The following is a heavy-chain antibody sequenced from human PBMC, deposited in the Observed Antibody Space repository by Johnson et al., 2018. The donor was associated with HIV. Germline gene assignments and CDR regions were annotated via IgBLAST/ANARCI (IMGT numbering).Heavy chain of an antibody. Sequence: QVQLVESGGGVVQPGRSLRLFCAASGFTFSTYAMHWVRQAPGKGLEWVAVISYDGSNKYYADSVKGRFTISRDNSKNTLYLQMNSLRAEDAAVYYCARDLRGYPIIDAFDIWGQGTMVTVSS. CDR1: GFTFSTYA. D-gene: IGHD3-3*01. V-gene: IGHV3-30*04. CDR2: ISYDGSNK. CDR3: ARDLRGYPIIDAFDI. J-gene: IGHJ3*02.